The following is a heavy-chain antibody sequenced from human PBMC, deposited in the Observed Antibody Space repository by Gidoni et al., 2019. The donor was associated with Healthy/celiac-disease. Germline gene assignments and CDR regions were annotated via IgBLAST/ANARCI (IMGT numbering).Heavy chain of an antibody. CDR2: SYYSGST. CDR3: ARHPTVTTYEYYFDY. D-gene: IGHD4-4*01. J-gene: IGHJ4*02. Sequence: QLQLQESGPGLVKPSATLSLTCTVPGGSISSSSYYWGWIRQPPGKGLEWIGTSYYSGSTYYNPSLKSRVTISVDTSKNQFSLKLSSVTAADTAVYYCARHPTVTTYEYYFDYWGQGTLVTVSS. V-gene: IGHV4-39*01. CDR1: GGSISSSSYY.